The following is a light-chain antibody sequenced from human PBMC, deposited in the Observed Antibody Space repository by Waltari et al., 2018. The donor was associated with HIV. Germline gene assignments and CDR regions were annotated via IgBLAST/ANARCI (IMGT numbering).Light chain of an antibody. V-gene: IGKV4-1*01. Sequence: DIVLTQSPESLTVSLGEGASISCKSSQTLVYSPDNKNHLAWYQQKAGQSPKLLFSWASVRQPGVPDRFSGSGSGTNFTLTIASLQAEDVATYYCQQSYSTPLTFGPGTTVHI. CDR2: WAS. CDR1: QTLVYSPDNKNH. CDR3: QQSYSTPLT. J-gene: IGKJ3*01.